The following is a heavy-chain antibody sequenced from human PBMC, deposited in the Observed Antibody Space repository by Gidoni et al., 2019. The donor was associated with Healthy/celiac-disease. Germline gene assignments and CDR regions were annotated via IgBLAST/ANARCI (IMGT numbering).Heavy chain of an antibody. V-gene: IGHV3-21*01. CDR2: IRSSSSYI. CDR1: GFTFSSYS. J-gene: IGHJ4*02. Sequence: EVQLVASGGGLVKPGGSLRLSCAASGFTFSSYSMNWVRQAPGKGLEWVSSIRSSSSYIYYADSVKGRFTISRDNAKNSLYLQMNSLRAEDTAVYYCARASLGLDGDHYYFDYWGQGTLVTVSA. D-gene: IGHD4-17*01. CDR3: ARASLGLDGDHYYFDY.